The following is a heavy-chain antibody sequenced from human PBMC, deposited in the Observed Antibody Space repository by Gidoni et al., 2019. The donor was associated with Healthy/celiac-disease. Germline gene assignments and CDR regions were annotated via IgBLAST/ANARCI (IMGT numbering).Heavy chain of an antibody. D-gene: IGHD4-17*01. CDR3: ASLGTKDYGDYIGAFDI. CDR1: GFTFSSSG. CDR2: ISYDGSNK. V-gene: IGHV3-30*03. J-gene: IGHJ3*02. Sequence: QVQLVESGGGVVQPGRSLRLSCAASGFTFSSSGMHWVRQAPGKGLEWVAVISYDGSNKYYADSVKGRFTISRDNSKNTLYLQMNSLRAEDTAVYYCASLGTKDYGDYIGAFDIWGQGTMVTVSS.